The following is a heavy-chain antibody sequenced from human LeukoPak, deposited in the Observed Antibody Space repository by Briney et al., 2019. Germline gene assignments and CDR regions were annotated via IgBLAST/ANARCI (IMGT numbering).Heavy chain of an antibody. D-gene: IGHD3-16*01. Sequence: KPSETLSLTCTVSGGSISSRSFYWGWIRQPPGKGLERIGSIYYSGGTYYNPSLKSRVTMSVDTSKNQFSLKLSSVTAADTAVYYCARKGKLGDAFDIWGQGTMVTVSS. V-gene: IGHV4-39*01. CDR2: IYYSGGT. J-gene: IGHJ3*02. CDR1: GGSISSRSFY. CDR3: ARKGKLGDAFDI.